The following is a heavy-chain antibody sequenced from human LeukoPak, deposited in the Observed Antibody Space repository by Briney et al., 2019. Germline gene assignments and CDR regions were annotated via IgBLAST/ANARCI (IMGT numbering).Heavy chain of an antibody. CDR3: AKAEALRGHITEYYYYMDV. V-gene: IGHV3-23*01. CDR1: GFTFSSYG. D-gene: IGHD5-18*01. J-gene: IGHJ6*03. Sequence: GGTLRLSCAASGFTFSSYGMSWVRQAPGKGLEWVSAISGSGGSTYYADSVKGRFTISRDNSKNTLYPQMNSLRAEDTAVYYCAKAEALRGHITEYYYYMDVWGKGTTVTISS. CDR2: ISGSGGST.